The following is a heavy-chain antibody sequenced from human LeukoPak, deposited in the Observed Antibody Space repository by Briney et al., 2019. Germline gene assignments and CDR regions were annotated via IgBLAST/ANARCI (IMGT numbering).Heavy chain of an antibody. V-gene: IGHV4-59*11. CDR2: IYYSGST. CDR3: ARDPRNDDDDAFDI. D-gene: IGHD3-16*01. Sequence: SETLSLTCTVSGGSISSHYWSWIRQPPGKGLEWIGYIYYSGSTNYNPSLKSRVTISVDTSKNQFSLKLSSVTAADTAVYYCARDPRNDDDDAFDIWGQGTMVTVSS. J-gene: IGHJ3*02. CDR1: GGSISSHY.